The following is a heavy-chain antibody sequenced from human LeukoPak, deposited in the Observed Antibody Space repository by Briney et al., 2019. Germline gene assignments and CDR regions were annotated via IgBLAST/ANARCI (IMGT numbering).Heavy chain of an antibody. V-gene: IGHV1-18*01. Sequence: GASVKVSCKASGYTFTSYGISWVRQAPGQGLEWMGWISAYNGNTNYAQELQGRVTMTTDTSTSTAYMELRSLRSDDTAVYYCARETDWYYDSSGYEEYFQHWGQGTLVTVSS. CDR3: ARETDWYYDSSGYEEYFQH. D-gene: IGHD3-22*01. CDR2: ISAYNGNT. J-gene: IGHJ1*01. CDR1: GYTFTSYG.